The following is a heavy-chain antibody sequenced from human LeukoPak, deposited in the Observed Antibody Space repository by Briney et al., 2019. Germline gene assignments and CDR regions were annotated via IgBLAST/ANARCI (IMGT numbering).Heavy chain of an antibody. CDR1: GFTFSRYG. CDR2: IWYDGSND. Sequence: GGSLRLSCAASGFTFSRYGMHWVRQAPGKGLEWVALIWYDGSNDYYADSVKGRFTISRDNSKNTLYLQMNSLRAEDTAVYFCARFPTYGYTTTWYSDYWGQGTLVTVSS. D-gene: IGHD6-13*01. V-gene: IGHV3-33*01. CDR3: ARFPTYGYTTTWYSDY. J-gene: IGHJ4*02.